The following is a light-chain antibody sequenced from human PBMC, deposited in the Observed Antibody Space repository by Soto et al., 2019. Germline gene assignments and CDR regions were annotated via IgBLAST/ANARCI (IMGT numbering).Light chain of an antibody. CDR2: AAS. J-gene: IGKJ1*01. CDR3: QQSYSTPWT. V-gene: IGKV1-39*01. CDR1: QTISSW. Sequence: DIQMTQSPSTLSGSVGDRVTITCRASQTISSWLVWYQQKPGKAPKLLIYAASSLQSGVPSRFSGSGSGTDFTLTISSLQPEDFATYYCQQSYSTPWTFGQGTKVDI.